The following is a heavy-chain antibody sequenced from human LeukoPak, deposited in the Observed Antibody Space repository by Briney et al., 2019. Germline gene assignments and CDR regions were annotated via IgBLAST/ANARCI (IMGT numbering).Heavy chain of an antibody. CDR1: GGSISSSSYY. J-gene: IGHJ4*02. CDR3: AQWETGTFS. CDR2: IYYSGST. Sequence: PSETLSLTCTVSGGSISSSSYYWGWIRQPPGKGLEWIGSIYYSGSTYYNPSLKSRVTISVDTSKNQFSLKLSSVTAADTAVYCCAQWETGTFSRGQGTLVTVSS. V-gene: IGHV4-39*01. D-gene: IGHD1-1*01.